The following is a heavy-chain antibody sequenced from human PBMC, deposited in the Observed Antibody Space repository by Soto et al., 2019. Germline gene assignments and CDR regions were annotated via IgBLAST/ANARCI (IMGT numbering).Heavy chain of an antibody. CDR1: GYSFTSYW. Sequence: GESLKISCKGSGYSFTSYWIGWVRQMPGKGLEWMGIIYPGDSDTRYSPSFQGQVTISADKSISTAYLQWSSLKASDTAMYYCARHCYDSSGYWIPHPQVDYYGMDVWGQGTTVTVSS. CDR2: IYPGDSDT. CDR3: ARHCYDSSGYWIPHPQVDYYGMDV. V-gene: IGHV5-51*01. J-gene: IGHJ6*02. D-gene: IGHD3-22*01.